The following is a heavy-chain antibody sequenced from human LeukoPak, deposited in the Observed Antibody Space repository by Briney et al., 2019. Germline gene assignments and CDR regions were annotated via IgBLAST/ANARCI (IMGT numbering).Heavy chain of an antibody. Sequence: GGSLRLSCVASGFTFSSSWMSWVRQAPGKGLEWVANIKQDGSEKSYVESVRGRFTISRDNAKNSLYLQLNSLRAEDTAVYYCARDVSNSGWYEGTFDVWGQGTMVTVSS. CDR3: ARDVSNSGWYEGTFDV. J-gene: IGHJ3*01. CDR2: IKQDGSEK. CDR1: GFTFSSSW. V-gene: IGHV3-7*03. D-gene: IGHD6-19*01.